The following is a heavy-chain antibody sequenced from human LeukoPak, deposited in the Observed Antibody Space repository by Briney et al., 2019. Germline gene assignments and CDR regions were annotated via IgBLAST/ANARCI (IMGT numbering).Heavy chain of an antibody. V-gene: IGHV1-46*01. CDR2: INPSGGGT. D-gene: IGHD6-19*01. Sequence: ASVKVSCKASGYTFTSYYMHWVRQAPGQGLEWMGIINPSGGGTSYAQKFQGRVTMTRDTSTSTVYMELSSLRSEDTAVYYCARDQDLLRLAVAGHGYFDYWGQGTLVTVSS. J-gene: IGHJ4*02. CDR3: ARDQDLLRLAVAGHGYFDY. CDR1: GYTFTSYY.